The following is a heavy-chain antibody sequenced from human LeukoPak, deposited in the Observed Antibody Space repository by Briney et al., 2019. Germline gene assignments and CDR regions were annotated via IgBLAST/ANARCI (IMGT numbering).Heavy chain of an antibody. V-gene: IGHV4-39*01. CDR1: GGSISSSSYY. CDR2: IYYSGST. J-gene: IGHJ4*02. D-gene: IGHD3-10*01. Sequence: SETLSLTCTVSGGSISSSSYYWGRIRQPPGKGLEWNGSIYYSGSTYYNPSLKSRLTISVDTSKNQFSLKLSSVTAADTAVYYCARLMELLWGRPRSYYFDHCGQGTLVTVSS. CDR3: ARLMELLWGRPRSYYFDH.